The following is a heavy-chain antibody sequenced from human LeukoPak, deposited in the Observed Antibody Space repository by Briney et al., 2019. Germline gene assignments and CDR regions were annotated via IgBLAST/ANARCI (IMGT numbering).Heavy chain of an antibody. CDR3: AKVLRYCSSTSCDAFDI. J-gene: IGHJ3*02. CDR1: GFTLTTYA. V-gene: IGHV3-23*01. CDR2: IIVSGGST. Sequence: GGSLRLSCVASGFTLTTYAMGGVGRAPGKGLGGFSAIIVSGGSTYYADSVKGRFTISRDNSKNTLYLQMNSLRAEDTAVYYCAKVLRYCSSTSCDAFDIWGQGTMVTVSS. D-gene: IGHD2-2*01.